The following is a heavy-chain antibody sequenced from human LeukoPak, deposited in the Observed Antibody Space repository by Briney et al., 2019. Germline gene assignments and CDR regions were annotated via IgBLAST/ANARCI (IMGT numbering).Heavy chain of an antibody. J-gene: IGHJ4*02. Sequence: GGSLRLSCAASGFTFSSLGMHWVRQAPGKGPEWMAVVSYDGSKKFYRDSVKGRFTISRDNSKNTVYLQMNSLRAEDTAVYYCAKERSTTTWYDHWGQGILVTVSS. V-gene: IGHV3-30*18. CDR1: GFTFSSLG. D-gene: IGHD2-2*01. CDR3: AKERSTTTWYDH. CDR2: VSYDGSKK.